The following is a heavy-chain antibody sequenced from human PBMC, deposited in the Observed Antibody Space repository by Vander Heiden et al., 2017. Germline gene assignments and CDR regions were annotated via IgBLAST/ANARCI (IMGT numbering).Heavy chain of an antibody. J-gene: IGHJ5*02. CDR2: INAGNGNT. CDR1: GYTFTSYA. V-gene: IGHV1-3*01. D-gene: IGHD6-13*01. Sequence: QVQLVQSGAEVKKPGASVKVSCKASGYTFTSYAMHWVRQAPGQRLEAMGWINAGNGNTKYSQKFQGRVTITRDTSASTAYMELSSLRSEDTAVYYCARGFDSSSWYWFDPWGQGTLVTVSS. CDR3: ARGFDSSSWYWFDP.